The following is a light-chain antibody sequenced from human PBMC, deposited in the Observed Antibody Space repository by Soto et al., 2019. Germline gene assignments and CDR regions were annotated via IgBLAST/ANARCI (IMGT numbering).Light chain of an antibody. V-gene: IGKV3-20*01. Sequence: EIVLTQSPGTLSLSPGERATLSCRASQSVSSSYLAWYQQKPGQAPRLLIYGASSRATDIPDRFSGSASGTDCTLTISRLEPEDFAVYYCQQYGSSPQTFGQGTKVESK. J-gene: IGKJ1*01. CDR3: QQYGSSPQT. CDR2: GAS. CDR1: QSVSSSY.